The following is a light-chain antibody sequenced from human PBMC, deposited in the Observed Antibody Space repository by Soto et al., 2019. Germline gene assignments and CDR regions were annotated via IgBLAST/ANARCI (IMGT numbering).Light chain of an antibody. CDR3: HQYGTSPFT. Sequence: VLTQSPGTLSLSPGERASLSCSASQSVSNNYLAWYQQKPGQAPGLLIHGASRRATGIPDRFSGSGSGTDLSLNMSSLAPEDFAVYYCHQYGTSPFTFGQGTKVDIK. CDR1: QSVSNNY. CDR2: GAS. V-gene: IGKV3-20*01. J-gene: IGKJ1*01.